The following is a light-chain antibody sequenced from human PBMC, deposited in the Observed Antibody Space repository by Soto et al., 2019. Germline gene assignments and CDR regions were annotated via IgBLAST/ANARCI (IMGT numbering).Light chain of an antibody. CDR1: SSDVGGYIY. V-gene: IGLV2-14*03. Sequence: QSVLTQPASVSGSPGQSITISCTGTSSDVGGYIYVSWYQHLPGKAPKLMIYDVSVRPSGVSNRFSGSKSANTASLTISGLQAEDEADYYCSSFTSSGTLVFGTGTKVTVL. J-gene: IGLJ1*01. CDR3: SSFTSSGTLV. CDR2: DVS.